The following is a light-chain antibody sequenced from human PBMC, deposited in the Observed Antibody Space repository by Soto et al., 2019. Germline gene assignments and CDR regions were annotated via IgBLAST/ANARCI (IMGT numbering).Light chain of an antibody. CDR2: SSD. CDR1: SSNIGRNT. J-gene: IGLJ3*02. CDR3: AAWDDSLNAWA. Sequence: QSVLTQPPSASGTPGQRVTISCSGSSSNIGRNTVKWYRQLPGTAPKLLIGSSDQRPSGVPDRFFGSQSGTSASLAISVLQSEDEADYICAAWDDSLNAWAFGGGTKLTVL. V-gene: IGLV1-44*01.